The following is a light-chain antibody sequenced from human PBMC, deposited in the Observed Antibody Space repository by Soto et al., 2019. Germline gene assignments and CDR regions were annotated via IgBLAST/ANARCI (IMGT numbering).Light chain of an antibody. Sequence: EIVLTQSPATLSLSPGERATLSCRASQSINNYLVWFQQKPGQAPRLLIYDTFKRATGIPTRFSGSGSGTDFTLTISSLEPEDFAVYYCQQRFNWPATFGPGTKLDIK. V-gene: IGKV3-11*01. J-gene: IGKJ3*01. CDR3: QQRFNWPAT. CDR2: DTF. CDR1: QSINNY.